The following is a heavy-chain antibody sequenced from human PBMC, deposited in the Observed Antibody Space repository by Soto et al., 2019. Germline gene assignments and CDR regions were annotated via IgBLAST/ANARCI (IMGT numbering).Heavy chain of an antibody. J-gene: IGHJ4*02. CDR1: GCSISSYY. Sequence: TSETLSLTCTFSGCSISSYYWSWIRQPPGKGLEWIGYIYYSGSTNYNPSLKSRVTISVDTSKNQFSLKLSSVTAADTAVYYCARLYGFSGFDYWGQGTLVTVSS. V-gene: IGHV4-59*08. D-gene: IGHD6-25*01. CDR3: ARLYGFSGFDY. CDR2: IYYSGST.